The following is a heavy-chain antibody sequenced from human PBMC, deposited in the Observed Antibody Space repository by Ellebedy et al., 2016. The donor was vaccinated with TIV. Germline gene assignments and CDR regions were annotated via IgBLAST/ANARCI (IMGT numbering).Heavy chain of an antibody. Sequence: GGSLRLSXAASGFTFSSYGMHWVRQAPGKGLEWVAVISYDGSNKYYADSVKGRFTISRDNSKNTLYLQMNSLRAEDTAVYYCAKATYSSGWSVDYWGQGTLVTVSS. V-gene: IGHV3-30*18. D-gene: IGHD6-19*01. CDR1: GFTFSSYG. CDR3: AKATYSSGWSVDY. J-gene: IGHJ4*02. CDR2: ISYDGSNK.